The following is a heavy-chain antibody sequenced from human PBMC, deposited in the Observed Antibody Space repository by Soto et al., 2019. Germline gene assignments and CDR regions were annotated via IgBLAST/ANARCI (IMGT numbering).Heavy chain of an antibody. D-gene: IGHD4-17*01. CDR3: VRGKEGDYVFDY. V-gene: IGHV3-23*01. J-gene: IGHJ4*02. Sequence: EVQLLESGGGLVQPGGSLRLSCAASGFIFGTYAMSWVRQAPGKGLEWVSAVTDSGGSTYYAGSVKGRFTISRDNSKNTLYQQMNSLRAEDTAVYYCVRGKEGDYVFDYWGQGTLVTVSS. CDR2: VTDSGGST. CDR1: GFIFGTYA.